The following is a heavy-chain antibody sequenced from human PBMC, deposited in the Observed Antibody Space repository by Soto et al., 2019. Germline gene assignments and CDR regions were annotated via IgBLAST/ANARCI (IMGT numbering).Heavy chain of an antibody. V-gene: IGHV3-30-3*01. D-gene: IGHD3-10*01. CDR3: ARDLVGVTMVRGEGDY. Sequence: VQLVESGGGVVQPGRSLRLSCAASGFTFSSYAMHWVRQAPGKGLEWVAVISYDGSNKYYADSVKGRFTISRDNSKNTLYLQMNSLRAEDTAVYYCARDLVGVTMVRGEGDYWGQGTLVTVSS. CDR1: GFTFSSYA. CDR2: ISYDGSNK. J-gene: IGHJ4*02.